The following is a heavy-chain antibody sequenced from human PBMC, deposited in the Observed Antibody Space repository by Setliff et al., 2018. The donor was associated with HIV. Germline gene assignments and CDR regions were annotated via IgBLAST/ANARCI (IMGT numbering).Heavy chain of an antibody. CDR1: GYTFTNYW. D-gene: IGHD3-3*01. V-gene: IGHV5-51*01. Sequence: GESLKISCRGSGYTFTNYWIGWVRQMPGRGLEWMGIIYPGDSDTRYSPPFEGQVTTSADKSINTAYLQWNSLKASDTAMYYCARQPTDTSGYNNWFDSWGQGTLVTVSS. CDR3: ARQPTDTSGYNNWFDS. CDR2: IYPGDSDT. J-gene: IGHJ5*01.